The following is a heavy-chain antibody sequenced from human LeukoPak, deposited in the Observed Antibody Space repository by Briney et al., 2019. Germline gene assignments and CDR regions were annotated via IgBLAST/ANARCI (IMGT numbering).Heavy chain of an antibody. CDR2: IWYDGSKK. CDR1: GFTFSSYA. D-gene: IGHD3-10*01. V-gene: IGHV3-33*01. J-gene: IGHJ3*02. CDR3: ARSVYGSGSFSPRDAFDI. Sequence: GRSLRLSCAASGFTFSSYAMHWVRQAPGKGLEWVAVIWYDGSKKYYADSVKGQFTISRDNSKNTLYLQMNSLRAEDTAVYYCARSVYGSGSFSPRDAFDIWGQGTMVTVSS.